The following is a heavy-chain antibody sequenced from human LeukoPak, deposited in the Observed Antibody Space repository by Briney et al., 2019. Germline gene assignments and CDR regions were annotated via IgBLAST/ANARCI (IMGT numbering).Heavy chain of an antibody. CDR3: ARHYDILTGYYSGAFDI. CDR2: IYYSGST. J-gene: IGHJ3*02. Sequence: SETLSLTCTVSGGSISSYYWSWIRQPPGKGLEWIGYIYYSGSTNYNPSLKSRVTISVDTSKNQFSLKLSSVTAADTAVYYCARHYDILTGYYSGAFDIRGQGTMVTVSS. V-gene: IGHV4-59*08. CDR1: GGSISSYY. D-gene: IGHD3-9*01.